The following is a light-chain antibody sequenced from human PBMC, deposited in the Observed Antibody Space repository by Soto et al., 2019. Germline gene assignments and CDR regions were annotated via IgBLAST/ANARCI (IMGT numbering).Light chain of an antibody. V-gene: IGKV3-11*01. CDR1: QRVRTF. CDR3: RQSHNWPRT. Sequence: EIVLTQSPATLSLSPGDRATLSCRASQRVRTFLALYQQKPGQAPRHLITEASYRAAGSPARFSGSGAGTDVTLTISSLEPADFVVYYCRQSHNWPRTFGQGTKVEIK. J-gene: IGKJ1*01. CDR2: EAS.